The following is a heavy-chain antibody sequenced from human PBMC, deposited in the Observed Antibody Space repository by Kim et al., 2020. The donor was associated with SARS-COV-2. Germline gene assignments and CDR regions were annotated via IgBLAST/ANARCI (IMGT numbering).Heavy chain of an antibody. V-gene: IGHV3-30*01. J-gene: IGHJ4*02. CDR3: ARDPGYASGWLFDS. Sequence: AESVKGPLTVSRDNSVNTLWLQMNSLSAEDTAVYYCARDPGYASGWLFDSWGQGTLVIVSS. D-gene: IGHD6-19*01.